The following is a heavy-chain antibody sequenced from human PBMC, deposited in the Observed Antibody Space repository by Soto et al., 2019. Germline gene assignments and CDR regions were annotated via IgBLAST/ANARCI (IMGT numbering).Heavy chain of an antibody. CDR3: ARSGGLDRDCNY. CDR1: GGTFSSDS. J-gene: IGHJ4*02. Sequence: QVQLVQSGAEVKKPGSSVKVSCKASGGTFSSDSFSWVRQAPGQGLEWMGGIIPKFDTPIYAKKFQDRVTITADDSTSTAYMQLSSLSSGDTAVYYCARSGGLDRDCNYWGQGSLVTVSS. CDR2: IIPKFDTP. V-gene: IGHV1-69*12. D-gene: IGHD2-21*02.